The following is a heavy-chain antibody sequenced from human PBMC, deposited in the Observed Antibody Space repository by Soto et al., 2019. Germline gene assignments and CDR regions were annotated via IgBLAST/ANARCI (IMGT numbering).Heavy chain of an antibody. Sequence: EVHLLESGGALVQPGGSLSLSCAASGFTFSGYSMSWVRQSARKGLEWVASILGSDGSTFYADSVKGRFTISRDDSKNTLFLEMKSLRPEDTAVYFCTKHPYVDYIFYFLHWGQGTLVAVSS. J-gene: IGHJ4*02. CDR3: TKHPYVDYIFYFLH. CDR2: ILGSDGST. V-gene: IGHV3-23*01. CDR1: GFTFSGYS. D-gene: IGHD4-4*01.